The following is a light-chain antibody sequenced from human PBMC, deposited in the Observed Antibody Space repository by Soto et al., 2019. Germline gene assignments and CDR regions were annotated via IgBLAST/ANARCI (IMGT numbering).Light chain of an antibody. CDR2: AAS. J-gene: IGKJ1*01. V-gene: IGKV1-17*01. Sequence: DIQMTQSPASLSASVGDIVTITFRASQGIRASLGWYPQKPGKAHKRLIYAASSLKIGVASRFSGSGSGTEFNLTISSLQTEDFATYYCLQHNSYPQTCGQGTKVEIK. CDR3: LQHNSYPQT. CDR1: QGIRAS.